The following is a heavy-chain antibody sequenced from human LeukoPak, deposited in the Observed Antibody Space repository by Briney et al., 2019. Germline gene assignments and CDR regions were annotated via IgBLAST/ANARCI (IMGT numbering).Heavy chain of an antibody. CDR3: ARGGYSYGYYYYYYMDV. Sequence: GASVKVSCKASGYTFTGYYMHWVRQAPGQGLEWMGWINPNSGGTNYAQKFQGRVTMTRDTSISTAYMELSSLRSEDTAVYYCARGGYSYGYYYYYYMDVWGKGTTVTISS. D-gene: IGHD5-18*01. V-gene: IGHV1-2*02. CDR2: INPNSGGT. J-gene: IGHJ6*03. CDR1: GYTFTGYY.